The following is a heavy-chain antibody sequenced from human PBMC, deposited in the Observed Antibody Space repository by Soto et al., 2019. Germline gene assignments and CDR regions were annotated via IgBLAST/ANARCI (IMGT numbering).Heavy chain of an antibody. V-gene: IGHV6-1*01. CDR2: TYYRSKWYN. Sequence: SQTLSLTCAISGDSVPSNSAAWNWIRRSPSRGLEWLGRTYYRSKWYNDYAVSVKSRITINPDTSKNQFSLQLNSVTPEDTAVYYCARDSHYYDSSGYYYYFDYWGQGTLVTVSS. D-gene: IGHD3-22*01. CDR3: ARDSHYYDSSGYYYYFDY. CDR1: GDSVPSNSAA. J-gene: IGHJ4*02.